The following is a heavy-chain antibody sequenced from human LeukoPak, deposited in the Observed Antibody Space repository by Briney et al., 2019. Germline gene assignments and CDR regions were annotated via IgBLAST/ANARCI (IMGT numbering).Heavy chain of an antibody. CDR1: GYTFTSYG. Sequence: SVKVSCKASGYTFTSYGISWVRQAPGQGLEWMGWISAYNGNTNYAQKLQGRVTMTTDTSTSTAYMELRSLRSDDTAVYYCARDIPGPYNWNDGDNLGYWGQGTLVTVSP. J-gene: IGHJ4*02. D-gene: IGHD1-1*01. CDR2: ISAYNGNT. V-gene: IGHV1-18*01. CDR3: ARDIPGPYNWNDGDNLGY.